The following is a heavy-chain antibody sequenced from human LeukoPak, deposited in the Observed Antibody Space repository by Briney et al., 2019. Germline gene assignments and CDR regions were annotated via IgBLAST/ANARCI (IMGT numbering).Heavy chain of an antibody. CDR1: GFTFSSYA. V-gene: IGHV3-30*04. CDR3: ARETTIYCSGGSCYSALDY. CDR2: ISYDGSNK. Sequence: PGGSLRLSCAASGFTFSSYAMHWVRQAPGKGLEWVAVISYDGSNKYYADSVKGRFTISRDNSKNTLYLQMNSLRAEDTALYYCARETTIYCSGGSCYSALDYWGQGTLVTVSS. D-gene: IGHD2-15*01. J-gene: IGHJ4*02.